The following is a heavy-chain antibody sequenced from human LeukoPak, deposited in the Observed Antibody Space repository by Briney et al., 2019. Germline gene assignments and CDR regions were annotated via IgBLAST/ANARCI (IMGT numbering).Heavy chain of an antibody. D-gene: IGHD4-17*01. Sequence: GGSLRLSCAASSFTFSSYWMSWVRQAPGKGLEWVANKKQDGSEKYYVDSVKGRFTISRDNAKNSLYLQMNSLRAEDTAVYYCASLILSTVATVTTGSFDLWGRGTLVTVSS. J-gene: IGHJ2*01. CDR1: SFTFSSYW. V-gene: IGHV3-7*01. CDR3: ASLILSTVATVTTGSFDL. CDR2: KKQDGSEK.